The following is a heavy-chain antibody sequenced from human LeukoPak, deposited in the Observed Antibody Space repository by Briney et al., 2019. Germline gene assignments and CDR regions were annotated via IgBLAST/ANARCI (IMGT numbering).Heavy chain of an antibody. D-gene: IGHD3-3*01. V-gene: IGHV3-30*18. Sequence: PGGSLRLSCAASGFTFSSYGMHWVRQAPGKGLEWVAVISYDGSNKYYADSVKGRFTISRDNSKNTLYLQMNSLRAEDTAVYYCAKAFYDFWSGGRYGMDVWGQGTTDTVSS. CDR3: AKAFYDFWSGGRYGMDV. CDR1: GFTFSSYG. J-gene: IGHJ6*02. CDR2: ISYDGSNK.